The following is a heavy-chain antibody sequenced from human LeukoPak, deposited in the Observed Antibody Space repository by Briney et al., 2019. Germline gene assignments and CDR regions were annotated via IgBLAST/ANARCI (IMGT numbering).Heavy chain of an antibody. D-gene: IGHD3-10*01. CDR2: IYSGGST. V-gene: IGHV3-53*01. Sequence: QPGGSLRLSCATSGLTVSKNYMSWVRQAPGKGLESVSVIYSGGSTYYADSVRGRFTISRDNSKNTLYLQMNSLRVEDTAVYYCARVGGHWGQGTLVTVSS. J-gene: IGHJ4*02. CDR1: GLTVSKNY. CDR3: ARVGGH.